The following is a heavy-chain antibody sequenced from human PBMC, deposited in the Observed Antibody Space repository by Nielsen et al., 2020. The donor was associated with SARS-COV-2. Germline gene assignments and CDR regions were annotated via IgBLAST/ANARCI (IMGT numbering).Heavy chain of an antibody. CDR1: GFTFNDYY. Sequence: GESLKISCAASGFTFNDYYMSWIRQAPGKGLEWVSYISSSGSTIYYADSVKGRFTISRDNSKNTLYLQMNSLRAEDTAVYYCAKDKYQLLNYGMDVWGQGTTVTVSS. CDR2: ISSSGSTI. CDR3: AKDKYQLLNYGMDV. J-gene: IGHJ6*02. V-gene: IGHV3-11*01. D-gene: IGHD2-2*01.